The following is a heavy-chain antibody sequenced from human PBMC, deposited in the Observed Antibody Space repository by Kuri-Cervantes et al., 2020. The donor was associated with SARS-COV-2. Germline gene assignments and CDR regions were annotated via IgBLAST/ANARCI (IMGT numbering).Heavy chain of an antibody. V-gene: IGHV3-23*01. D-gene: IGHD5/OR15-5a*01. CDR1: GFTFSDSP. CDR2: IGASYPVT. Sequence: GESLKISCAASGFTFSDSPMAWVRQSPGKGLEWVASIGASYPVTYYADSVKGRFSISKDNSRYTTSLQMDSLRAEDTAVYYCARIAEVSDTRALDIWGQGTMVTVSS. CDR3: ARIAEVSDTRALDI. J-gene: IGHJ3*02.